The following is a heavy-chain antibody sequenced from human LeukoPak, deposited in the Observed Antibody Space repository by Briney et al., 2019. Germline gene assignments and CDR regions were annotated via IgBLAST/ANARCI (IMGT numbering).Heavy chain of an antibody. J-gene: IGHJ5*02. CDR3: TRDAASTHYDFWSGYLSAGFDP. Sequence: GGSLRLSCAASGFTFSSYWMSWFRQAPGKGLEWVGFIRSKAYGGTTEYAASVKGRFTISRDDSKSIAYLQMNSLKTEDTAVYYCTRDAASTHYDFWSGYLSAGFDPWGQGTLVTVSS. CDR1: GFTFSSYW. CDR2: IRSKAYGGTT. D-gene: IGHD3-3*01. V-gene: IGHV3-49*03.